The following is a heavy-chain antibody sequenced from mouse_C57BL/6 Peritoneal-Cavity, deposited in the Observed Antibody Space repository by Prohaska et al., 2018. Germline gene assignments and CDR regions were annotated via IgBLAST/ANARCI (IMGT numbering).Heavy chain of an antibody. Sequence: HGKSLEWIGDINPNNGGTSYNQKFKGKATLTVDKSSSTAYMELRSLTSEDSAVYYCARGGLTTVVAHWYFDVWGTGTTVTVSS. CDR3: ARGGLTTVVAHWYFDV. D-gene: IGHD1-1*01. CDR2: INPNNGGT. J-gene: IGHJ1*03. V-gene: IGHV1-26*01.